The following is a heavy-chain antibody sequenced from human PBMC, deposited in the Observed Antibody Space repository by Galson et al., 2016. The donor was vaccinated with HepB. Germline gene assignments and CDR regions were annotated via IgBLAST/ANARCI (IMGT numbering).Heavy chain of an antibody. D-gene: IGHD1-26*01. CDR3: ARDQNGSYMAY. J-gene: IGHJ4*02. CDR2: IQYTGNT. CDR1: GGSVISDNYY. Sequence: SETLSLTCTVSGGSVISDNYYWSWIRQPPGKGLEWIGFIQYTGNTNCNPPLRSRVTISIDTSKNQFSLKLSSVTAADTAVYYCARDQNGSYMAYWGLGTLVTVSS. V-gene: IGHV4-61*01.